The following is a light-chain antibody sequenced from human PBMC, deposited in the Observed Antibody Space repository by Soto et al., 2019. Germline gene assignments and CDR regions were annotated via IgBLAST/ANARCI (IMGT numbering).Light chain of an antibody. CDR2: GAS. CDR3: QQYGDSPFT. J-gene: IGKJ1*01. V-gene: IGKV3-20*01. CDR1: QIVISSY. Sequence: IGLTQSQVTLSLSPGERATLSCSASQIVISSYLAWYQQKPGQAPSLLIYGASSRATGIPDRFSGRGSGTDFTLTISRLEPEDFALYYCQQYGDSPFTFGQGTKVDIK.